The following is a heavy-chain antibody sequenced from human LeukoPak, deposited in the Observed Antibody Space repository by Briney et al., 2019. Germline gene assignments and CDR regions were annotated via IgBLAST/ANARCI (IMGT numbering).Heavy chain of an antibody. J-gene: IGHJ6*03. CDR2: ISWDGGST. V-gene: IGHV3-43*01. CDR3: AKDISNYYYYYMDV. CDR1: GFTFDGYT. Sequence: GGSLRLSCAASGFTFDGYTMHWVRQAPGKGLEWVSLISWDGGSTYYADSVKGRFTISRDNSKNSLYLQMNSLRTEDTALYYCAKDISNYYYYYMDVWGKGTTVTVSS.